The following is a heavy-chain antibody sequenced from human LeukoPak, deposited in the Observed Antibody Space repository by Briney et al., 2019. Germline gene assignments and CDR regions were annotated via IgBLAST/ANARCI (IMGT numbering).Heavy chain of an antibody. CDR2: ISYDGSNK. D-gene: IGHD6-13*01. Sequence: GGSLRLTCAASGFTFSSYAMHWVRQAPGKWLEWVAVISYDGSNKYYADSVKGRFTISRDNSKNTLYLQMNSLRAEDTAVYYCARDSSAGMVPHDWGWYFDLWGRGTLVTVPS. V-gene: IGHV3-30-3*01. J-gene: IGHJ2*01. CDR3: ARDSSAGMVPHDWGWYFDL. CDR1: GFTFSSYA.